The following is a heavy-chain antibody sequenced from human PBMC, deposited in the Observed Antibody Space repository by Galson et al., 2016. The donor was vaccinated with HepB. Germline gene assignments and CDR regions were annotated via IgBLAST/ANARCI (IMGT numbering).Heavy chain of an antibody. V-gene: IGHV6-1*01. J-gene: IGHJ4*02. CDR1: GDSVSSISAT. CDR2: TFYRSKWYK. CDR3: ERATSSNWYVLDY. D-gene: IGHD6-13*01. Sequence: CAISGDSVSSISATWNWIRQSPSRGLEWLGRTFYRSKWYKDYAASVKSRITVNADTSRNQFTLQLNSVTPEDAALYFCERATSSNWYVLDYWGQGTLVAVSS.